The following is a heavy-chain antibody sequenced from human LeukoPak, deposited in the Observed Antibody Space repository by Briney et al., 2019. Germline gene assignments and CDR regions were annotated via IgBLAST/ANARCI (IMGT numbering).Heavy chain of an antibody. D-gene: IGHD3-10*01. CDR3: ARDSPDYGSGSYYKGWFDP. V-gene: IGHV1-2*02. Sequence: GGSLRLSCKASGYTFTGYYMHWVRQAPGQGLEWMGWINPNSGGTNYAQKFQGRVTMTRDTSISTAYMELSRLRSDDTAVYYCARDSPDYGSGSYYKGWFDPWGQGTLVTVSS. CDR1: GYTFTGYY. J-gene: IGHJ5*02. CDR2: INPNSGGT.